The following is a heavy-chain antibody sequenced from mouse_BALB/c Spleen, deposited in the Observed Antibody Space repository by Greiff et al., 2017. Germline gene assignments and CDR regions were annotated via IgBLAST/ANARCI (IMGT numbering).Heavy chain of an antibody. CDR2: ISSGGSYT. CDR3: ARRHYNAMDY. CDR1: GFTFSSYG. Sequence: EVHLVESGGDLVKPGGSLKLSCAASGFTFSSYGMSWVRQTPDKRLEWVATISSGGSYTYYPDSVKGRFTISRDNAKNTLYLQMSSLKSEDTAMYYCARRHYNAMDYWGQGTSVTVSS. J-gene: IGHJ4*01. D-gene: IGHD6-1*01. V-gene: IGHV5-6*01.